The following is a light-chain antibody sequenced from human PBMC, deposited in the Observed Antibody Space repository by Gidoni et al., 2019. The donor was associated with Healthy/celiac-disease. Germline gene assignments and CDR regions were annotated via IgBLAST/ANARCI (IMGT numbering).Light chain of an antibody. CDR3: QQYYSTPVT. J-gene: IGKJ4*01. V-gene: IGKV4-1*01. CDR1: QSVLYSSNNKNY. Sequence: DIVMTQSPDSLAVSLGERATINCKSSQSVLYSSNNKNYLAWYQQKPGQLPKLLIYWASTRESGVPDRFSGSGSGTDFTLTISSLQAEDVAVYYCQQYYSTPVTFGGGTKVEIK. CDR2: WAS.